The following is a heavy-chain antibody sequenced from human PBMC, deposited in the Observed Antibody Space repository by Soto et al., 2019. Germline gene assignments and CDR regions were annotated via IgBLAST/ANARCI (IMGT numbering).Heavy chain of an antibody. J-gene: IGHJ6*02. D-gene: IGHD3-3*01. CDR3: AVYDFWSGYYGMDV. CDR2: ISAYNGNT. V-gene: IGHV1-18*01. CDR1: GYTFTSYG. Sequence: ASVKVSCKASGYTFTSYGISWVRQASGQGLEWMGWISAYNGNTNYAQKLQGRVTMTTDTSTSTAYMELRSLRSDDTVVYYCAVYDFWSGYYGMDVWGQGTTVTVSS.